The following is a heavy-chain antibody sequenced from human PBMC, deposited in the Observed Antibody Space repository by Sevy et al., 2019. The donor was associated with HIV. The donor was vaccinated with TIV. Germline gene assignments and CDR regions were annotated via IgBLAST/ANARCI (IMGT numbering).Heavy chain of an antibody. CDR3: ARAPPYYDILTGRGYCDY. CDR1: GRSMTGYY. CDR2: IYYSGST. J-gene: IGHJ4*02. Sequence: SETLSLTCTVSGRSMTGYYWTWIRQPPGKGLEWIGYIYYSGSTNYNPSLKGRVTISVDTSKNQFPLELSSVTPADTAVYYCARAPPYYDILTGRGYCDYWGQGTLVTVSS. D-gene: IGHD3-9*01. V-gene: IGHV4-59*01.